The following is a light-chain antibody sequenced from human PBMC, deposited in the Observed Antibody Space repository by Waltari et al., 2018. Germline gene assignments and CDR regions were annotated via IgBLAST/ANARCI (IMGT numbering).Light chain of an antibody. CDR1: SSNIGNNT. Sequence: QSLLTQSPSASGTPGQRVSTSCSGSSSNIGNNTVYWYQHFPGTPPRLLIYDRDRRPSGVPERFSASKSGTSASLAISGLRSEDEADYYCAAWDDSRSVVFGGGTRLTVL. CDR3: AAWDDSRSVV. J-gene: IGLJ2*01. V-gene: IGLV1-47*01. CDR2: DRD.